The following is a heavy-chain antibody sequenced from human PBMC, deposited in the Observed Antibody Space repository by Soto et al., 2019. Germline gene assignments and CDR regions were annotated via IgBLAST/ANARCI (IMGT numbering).Heavy chain of an antibody. CDR3: TRGVITFGGVIATFDP. V-gene: IGHV3-49*03. Sequence: GGSLRLSCTASGFTFGDYAMSWFRQAPGKGLEWVGFIRSKAYGGTTEYAASVKGRFTISRDDSKSIAYLQMNSLKTEDTAVYYCTRGVITFGGVIATFDPWGQGTLVTVSS. CDR2: IRSKAYGGTT. J-gene: IGHJ5*02. D-gene: IGHD3-16*02. CDR1: GFTFGDYA.